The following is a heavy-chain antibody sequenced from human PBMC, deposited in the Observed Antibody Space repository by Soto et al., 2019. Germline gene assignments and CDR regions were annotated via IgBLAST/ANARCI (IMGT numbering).Heavy chain of an antibody. CDR2: IYHIGNT. D-gene: IGHD6-13*01. J-gene: IGHJ5*02. CDR1: GGSISSSNW. Sequence: QVQLQESGPGLVKPSGTLSLTCAVSGGSISSSNWWSWVRQPPGRGLEWIGEIYHIGNTNYNPSLNSRVTLSVDKTKNQLSLKLTSVTAADTAVYYCARKSIAAAAYNWFDPWGQGTLVTVSS. CDR3: ARKSIAAAAYNWFDP. V-gene: IGHV4-4*02.